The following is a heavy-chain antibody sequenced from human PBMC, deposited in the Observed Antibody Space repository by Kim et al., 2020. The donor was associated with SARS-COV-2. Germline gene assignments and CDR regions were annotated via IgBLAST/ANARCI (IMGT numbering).Heavy chain of an antibody. D-gene: IGHD3-10*01. CDR1: GYTLTELS. Sequence: ASVKVSCKVSGYTLTELSMHWVRQAPGKGLEWMGGFDPEDGETIYAQKFQGRVTMTEDTSTDTAYMELSSLRSEDTAVYYCATVGGIIRYSYYYYGMDVWGQGTTVTVSS. V-gene: IGHV1-24*01. CDR3: ATVGGIIRYSYYYYGMDV. CDR2: FDPEDGET. J-gene: IGHJ6*02.